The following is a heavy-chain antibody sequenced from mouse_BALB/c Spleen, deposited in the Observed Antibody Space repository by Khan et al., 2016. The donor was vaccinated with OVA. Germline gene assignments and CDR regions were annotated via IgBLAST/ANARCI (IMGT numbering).Heavy chain of an antibody. CDR3: TRDRIDY. CDR1: GYTFTTYW. CDR2: ITPTSGYT. J-gene: IGHJ2*01. Sequence: VQLQQSGAELAKPGASVKMSCKASGYTFTTYWMHWVTQRPGQGLEWIGYITPTSGYTDYNEKFKDRATLSAVRSSSTAYMPLSSLTSEDSAVYYSTRDRIDYWGQGTTRTVSS. V-gene: IGHV1-7*01.